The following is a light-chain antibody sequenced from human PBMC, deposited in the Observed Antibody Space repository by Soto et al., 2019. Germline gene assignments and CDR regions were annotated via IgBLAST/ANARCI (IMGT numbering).Light chain of an antibody. CDR1: QNINSC. CDR2: EAS. J-gene: IGKJ1*01. V-gene: IGKV1-5*03. Sequence: DIQMTQSPSTLSASVGDRVTITCRGSQNINSCLTWYQQKPGSAPKLLIYEASTLPPGVPSRFSGSESGTEFTLTINGLQSDDVGTYYCQQCMSYPRTFGQGTKVELK. CDR3: QQCMSYPRT.